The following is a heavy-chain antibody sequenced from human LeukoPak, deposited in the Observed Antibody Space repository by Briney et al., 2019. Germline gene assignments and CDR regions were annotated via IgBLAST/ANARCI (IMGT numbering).Heavy chain of an antibody. V-gene: IGHV3-74*01. J-gene: IGHJ4*02. CDR3: TRDLTL. CDR1: GFTFSNYW. CDR2: VNSDGTTT. Sequence: GGSLRLSCAASGFTFSNYWMHWVRQAPGKGLVWVSRVNSDGTTTTYADSVKGRFTTSRDNAKNTVFLQRISLRDEDTAVYYCTRDLTLWGQGTLVTVSS. D-gene: IGHD4-23*01.